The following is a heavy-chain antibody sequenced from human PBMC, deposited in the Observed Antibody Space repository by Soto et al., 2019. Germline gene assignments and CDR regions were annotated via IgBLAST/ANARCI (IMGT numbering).Heavy chain of an antibody. J-gene: IGHJ6*02. CDR3: AMTRGEVAGVMDV. D-gene: IGHD6-19*01. V-gene: IGHV6-1*01. CDR1: GVSVSNNRAA. CDR2: TYYRSKWYN. Sequence: QTLSLTCASSGVSVSNNRAAWNWIRQSPSRGLEWLGRTYYRSKWYNDYAVSVKSRITINPDTSKNQFSLQLNSVTPEDTAVYYCAMTRGEVAGVMDVWGQGTTVTVYS.